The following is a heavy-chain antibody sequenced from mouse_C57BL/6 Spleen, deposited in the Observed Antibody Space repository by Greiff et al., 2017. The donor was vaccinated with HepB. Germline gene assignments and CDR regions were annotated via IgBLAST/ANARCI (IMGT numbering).Heavy chain of an antibody. CDR1: GYTFTSYW. J-gene: IGHJ2*01. V-gene: IGHV1-50*01. Sequence: VQLQQSGAELVKPGASVKLSCKASGYTFTSYWMQWVKQRPGQGLEWIGEIDPSDSYTNYNQKFKGKATLTVDTSSSTAYMQLSSLTSEDSAVYYCARRITTVVADYWGQGTTLTVSS. CDR2: IDPSDSYT. D-gene: IGHD1-1*01. CDR3: ARRITTVVADY.